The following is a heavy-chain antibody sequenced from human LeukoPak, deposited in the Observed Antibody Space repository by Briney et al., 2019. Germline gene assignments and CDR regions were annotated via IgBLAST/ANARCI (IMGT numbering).Heavy chain of an antibody. Sequence: ASVKVSCKASGYTFTSYGISWVRQAPGQGLEWMGWISAYNGNTNYAQKLQGRVTMTTDTSTSTAYMELRSLRSDDTAVYYCAREGYSDSNHFHYYYYYMDVWGKGTTVTVSS. D-gene: IGHD6-13*01. CDR3: AREGYSDSNHFHYYYYYMDV. J-gene: IGHJ6*03. V-gene: IGHV1-18*01. CDR2: ISAYNGNT. CDR1: GYTFTSYG.